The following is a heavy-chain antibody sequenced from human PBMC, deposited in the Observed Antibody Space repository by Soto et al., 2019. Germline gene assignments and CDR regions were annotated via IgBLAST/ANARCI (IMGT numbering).Heavy chain of an antibody. CDR1: CCSISSYY. Sequence: SETLSLTCAVSCCSISSYYLSWIRQPPGKGLEWVGYIYYSGSTNYNPSLKSRVTISVDTSNNQFSLKLSSVTAEDKAVYYCERVSNYYDSSGRSPYYYYGMDVWGQGTTVTVSS. CDR2: IYYSGST. CDR3: ERVSNYYDSSGRSPYYYYGMDV. V-gene: IGHV4-59*01. J-gene: IGHJ6*02. D-gene: IGHD3-22*01.